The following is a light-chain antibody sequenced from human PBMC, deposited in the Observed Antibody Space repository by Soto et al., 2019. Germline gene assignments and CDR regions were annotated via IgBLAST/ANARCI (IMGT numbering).Light chain of an antibody. CDR2: VAS. Sequence: DIQMTQSPSSLSASVGDRVTITCRASQGISNYLAWYQQQPGKVPKLLIYVASTLQSGVPSRFSRSGSGTSFTLTISSLHPEDLATYYCQKYNSAPWTFGQGTKVEIK. CDR3: QKYNSAPWT. CDR1: QGISNY. J-gene: IGKJ1*01. V-gene: IGKV1-27*01.